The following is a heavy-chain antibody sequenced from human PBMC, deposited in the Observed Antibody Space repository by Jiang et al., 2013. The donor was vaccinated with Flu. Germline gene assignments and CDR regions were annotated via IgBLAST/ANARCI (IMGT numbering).Heavy chain of an antibody. Sequence: GLVWVSRINSDGSSTSYADSVKGRFTISRDNAKNTLYLQMNSLRAEDTAVYYCARVSGSSRGGQGTLVTVSS. V-gene: IGHV3-74*01. J-gene: IGHJ4*02. CDR2: INSDGSST. CDR3: ARVSGSSR. D-gene: IGHD1-26*01.